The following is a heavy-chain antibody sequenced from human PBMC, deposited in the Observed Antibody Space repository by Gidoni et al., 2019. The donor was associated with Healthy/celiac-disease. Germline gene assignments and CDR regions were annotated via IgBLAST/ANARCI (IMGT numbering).Heavy chain of an antibody. J-gene: IGHJ4*02. D-gene: IGHD2-15*01. CDR2: ISYDGSNK. Sequence: QVQLVESGGGVVQPGRSLRFSCAASGFTFSSYGMHWVRQAPGKGLEWVAVISYDGSNKYYADSVKGRFTISRDNSKNTLYLQMNSLRAEDTAVYYCAKDHLRSIVVVAANFDYWGQGTLVTVSS. V-gene: IGHV3-30*18. CDR3: AKDHLRSIVVVAANFDY. CDR1: GFTFSSYG.